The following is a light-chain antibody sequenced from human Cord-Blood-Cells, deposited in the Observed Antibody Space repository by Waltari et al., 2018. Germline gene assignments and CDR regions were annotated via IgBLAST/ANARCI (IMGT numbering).Light chain of an antibody. CDR1: SSAVGGYTS. CDR3: SSYTSSSTYV. V-gene: IGLV2-14*01. Sequence: QSALTQPASVSGSPGQSITISCPGTSSAVGGYTSVSWYQHHPGKAPKLMIYEVSNRPSGVSNRFSGSKSGNTASLTISGLQAEDEADYYCSSYTSSSTYVFGTGTKVTVL. J-gene: IGLJ1*01. CDR2: EVS.